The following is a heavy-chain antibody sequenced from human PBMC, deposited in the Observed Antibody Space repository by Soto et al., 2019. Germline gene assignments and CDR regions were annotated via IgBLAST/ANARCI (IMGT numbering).Heavy chain of an antibody. CDR3: VRTSQVVADADREDY. CDR2: ILGSGATT. CDR1: GFIFSSSA. J-gene: IGHJ4*01. Sequence: GVLRLSCAASGFIFSSSAMTWIRQAPGRGLEWVSGILGSGATTYYADSVKGRFTISRDNAKNTLFLQMNSLRAEDTAVYYCVRTSQVVADADREDYWGQGTLVTVSS. D-gene: IGHD2-15*01. V-gene: IGHV3-23*01.